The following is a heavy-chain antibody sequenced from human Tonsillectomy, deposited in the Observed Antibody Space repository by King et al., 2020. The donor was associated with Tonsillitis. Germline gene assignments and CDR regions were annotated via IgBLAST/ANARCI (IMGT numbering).Heavy chain of an antibody. CDR2: ISYDGSNK. J-gene: IGHJ4*02. CDR1: GFTFSSYG. D-gene: IGHD3-9*01. CDR3: AKDIMTGRAGYYKGSYFDY. Sequence: VQLVESGGGVVQPGRSLRLSCAASGFTFSSYGMHWVRQAPGKGLEWVAVISYDGSNKYYADSVKGRFTISRDNSKNTLYLQMNSLRAEDTAVYYCAKDIMTGRAGYYKGSYFDYWGQGTLVTVSS. V-gene: IGHV3-30*18.